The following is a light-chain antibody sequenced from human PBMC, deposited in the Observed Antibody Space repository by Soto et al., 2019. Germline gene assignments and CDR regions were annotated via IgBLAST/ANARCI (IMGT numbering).Light chain of an antibody. CDR1: QSVGSY. V-gene: IGKV3-11*01. CDR2: DAS. CDR3: QQRTDRPLT. Sequence: ETVLTQSPATLSLSPGQRATFSCRASQSVGSYLAWYQQKPGQAPRLLIYDASNRATGIPARFSGSGSGTDFPLTITSLAPEDFAVYFCQQRTDRPLTFGGGTKLEI. J-gene: IGKJ4*01.